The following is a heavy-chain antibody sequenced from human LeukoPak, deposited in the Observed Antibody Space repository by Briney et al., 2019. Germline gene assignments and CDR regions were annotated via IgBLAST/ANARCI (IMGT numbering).Heavy chain of an antibody. V-gene: IGHV3-7*01. J-gene: IGHJ3*02. CDR1: GFTFSNYW. CDR3: ARDDCSGGSCSNAFDI. Sequence: GGSLRLSCAASGFTFSNYWMSWVRQAPGKGLEWVANIKEDGSEKHYVDSVKGRFTISRDNAKNSLYLQMNSLRAEDTAVYYCARDDCSGGSCSNAFDIWGQGTMVTVSS. CDR2: IKEDGSEK. D-gene: IGHD2-15*01.